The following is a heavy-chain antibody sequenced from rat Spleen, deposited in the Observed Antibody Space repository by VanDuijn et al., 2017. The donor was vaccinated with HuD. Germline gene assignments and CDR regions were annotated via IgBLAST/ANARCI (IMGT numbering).Heavy chain of an antibody. Sequence: QVQLQESGPGLVQPSQTLSLTCTVSGFSLTDYHVHWVRQPPGKGLEWMGVMWSDADTPYNSVLKSRLSIRRDTSKSQGFFKMNSLQTEDTATYYCARAYPGMAAFAYWGQGVMVTVSS. D-gene: IGHD1-4*01. CDR2: MWSDADT. CDR3: ARAYPGMAAFAY. J-gene: IGHJ2*01. V-gene: IGHV2-32*01. CDR1: GFSLTDYH.